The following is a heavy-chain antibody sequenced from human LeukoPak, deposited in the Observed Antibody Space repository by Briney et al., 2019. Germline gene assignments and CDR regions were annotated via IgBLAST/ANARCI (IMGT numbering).Heavy chain of an antibody. J-gene: IGHJ6*02. CDR2: IYYSGST. CDR1: GVSISSYY. CDR3: ARSRRSLTHYYYYGMDV. D-gene: IGHD4/OR15-4a*01. Sequence: SETLSLTCTVSGVSISSYYWSWIRQPPGKGLEWIGYIYYSGSTNYNPSLKSRVTISVDTSKNQFSLKLSSVTAVDTAVYYCARSRRSLTHYYYYGMDVWGQGTTVTVSS. V-gene: IGHV4-59*01.